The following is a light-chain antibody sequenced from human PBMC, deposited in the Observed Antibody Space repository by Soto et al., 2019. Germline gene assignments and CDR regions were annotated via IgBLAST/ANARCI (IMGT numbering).Light chain of an antibody. V-gene: IGLV2-11*01. CDR3: CSYVGSPYV. J-gene: IGLJ1*01. Sequence: QSALTQPRSVSGSRGQSVTISCTGTSSDVGGYNYVSWYQQHPGKAPKLMIYDVSKRPSGVPDRFSGSKSGNTASLTISGLQAEDEADYYCCSYVGSPYVFGTGTQLTVL. CDR2: DVS. CDR1: SSDVGGYNY.